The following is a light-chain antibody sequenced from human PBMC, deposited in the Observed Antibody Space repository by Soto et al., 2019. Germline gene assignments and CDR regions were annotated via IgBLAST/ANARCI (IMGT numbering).Light chain of an antibody. CDR2: DAS. Sequence: EIVLTQSPGTLSLSPGERATLSCRASQSVSTSLAWYQQKPGQAPRLLIYDASNRAPGIPARFSGSGSGTDFTLTISSLEPEDFAVYYCQQRSNWPPITFGQGTRLEI. J-gene: IGKJ5*01. CDR1: QSVSTS. V-gene: IGKV3-11*01. CDR3: QQRSNWPPIT.